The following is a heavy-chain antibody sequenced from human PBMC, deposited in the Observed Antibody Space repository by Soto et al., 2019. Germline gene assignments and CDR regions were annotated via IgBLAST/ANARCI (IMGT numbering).Heavy chain of an antibody. CDR1: GFTFSSYG. CDR2: ISYDGSNK. J-gene: IGHJ6*02. Sequence: TGGSLRLSCAASGFTFSSYGMHWVRQAPGKGLEWVAVISYDGSNKYYADSVKGRFTISRDNSKNTLYLQMNSLRAEDTAVYYCAKDLMFHCSSTSCTSHYYYYGMDVWGQGTTVTVSS. D-gene: IGHD2-2*01. CDR3: AKDLMFHCSSTSCTSHYYYYGMDV. V-gene: IGHV3-30*18.